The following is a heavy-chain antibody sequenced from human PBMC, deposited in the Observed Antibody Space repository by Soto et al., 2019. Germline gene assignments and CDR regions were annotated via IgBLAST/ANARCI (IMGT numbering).Heavy chain of an antibody. J-gene: IGHJ4*02. D-gene: IGHD3-22*01. CDR2: ISYDGSNK. CDR3: AKDRWQYYDSSGYPDY. V-gene: IGHV3-30*18. CDR1: GFTFSSYG. Sequence: PGGSLRLSCAASGFTFSSYGMHWVRQAPGKGLEWVAVISYDGSNKYYADSVKGRFTISRDNSKNTLYLQMNSLRAEDTAVYYCAKDRWQYYDSSGYPDYWGQGTLVTVSS.